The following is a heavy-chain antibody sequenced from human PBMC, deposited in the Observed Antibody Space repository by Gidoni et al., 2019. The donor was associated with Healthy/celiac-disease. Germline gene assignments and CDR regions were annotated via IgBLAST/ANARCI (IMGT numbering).Heavy chain of an antibody. Sequence: QVQLVQSGAEVKKPGASVTVSCKAYGYTFTSYAMHWVRQSPGQRLEWMGWSNAGNGNTKYSQNFQGRVTITRDTSASTAYMELSSLRSEDTAVYYCARFTYYDFWSGYYWNYYYGMDVWGQGTTVTVSS. J-gene: IGHJ6*02. CDR2: SNAGNGNT. CDR3: ARFTYYDFWSGYYWNYYYGMDV. CDR1: GYTFTSYA. D-gene: IGHD3-3*01. V-gene: IGHV1-3*01.